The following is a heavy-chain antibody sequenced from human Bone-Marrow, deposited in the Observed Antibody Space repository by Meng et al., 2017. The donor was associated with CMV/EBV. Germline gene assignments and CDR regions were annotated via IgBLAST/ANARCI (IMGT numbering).Heavy chain of an antibody. CDR1: GFTFSSYA. CDR3: AKESVGAPDI. V-gene: IGHV3-30-3*02. J-gene: IGHJ3*02. CDR2: ISYDGSNK. D-gene: IGHD1-26*01. Sequence: GESLKISCAASGFTFSSYAMHWVRQAPGKGLEWVAVISYDGSNKYYADSVKGRFTISRDNSKNTLYLQMNSLRAEDTAVYYCAKESVGAPDIWGQGTMVTVSS.